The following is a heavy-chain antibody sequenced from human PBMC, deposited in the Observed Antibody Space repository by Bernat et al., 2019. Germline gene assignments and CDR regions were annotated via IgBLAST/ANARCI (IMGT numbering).Heavy chain of an antibody. Sequence: QVQLQQWGAGLLKPSETLSLTCAVYGASFSGNYWTWIRQPPGKGLEWVGQINPSGSTNYNPSHKSRVTISVDTSKSHLSLNLTSVTAADTAVYYCARGANILTGYYFLWGQGTLVTVSS. CDR2: INPSGST. CDR1: GASFSGNY. D-gene: IGHD3-9*01. V-gene: IGHV4-34*01. CDR3: ARGANILTGYYFL. J-gene: IGHJ4*02.